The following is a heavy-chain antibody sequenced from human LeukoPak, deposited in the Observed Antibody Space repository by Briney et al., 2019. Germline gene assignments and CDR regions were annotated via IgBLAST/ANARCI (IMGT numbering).Heavy chain of an antibody. CDR3: ARDVVAAAGTWDY. Sequence: PSETPSLTCAVYGGSFSGYYWSWIRQPPGKGLEWIGEINHSGSTNYNPSLKSRVTISVDTSKNQFSLKLSSVTAADTAVYYCARDVVAAAGTWDYWGQGTLVTVSS. CDR2: INHSGST. V-gene: IGHV4-34*01. CDR1: GGSFSGYY. D-gene: IGHD6-13*01. J-gene: IGHJ4*02.